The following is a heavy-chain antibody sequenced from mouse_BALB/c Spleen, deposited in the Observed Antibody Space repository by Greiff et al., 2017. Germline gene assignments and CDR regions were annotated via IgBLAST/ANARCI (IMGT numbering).Heavy chain of an antibody. V-gene: IGHV1S135*01. D-gene: IGHD2-4*01. CDR3: AKYYDYLDY. Sequence: VQLQQFGAELVKPGASVKISCKASGYSFTSYYMHWVKQSHGKSLEWIGYIDPFNGGTSYNQKFKGKATLTVDKSSSTAYMHLSSLTSEDSAVYYCAKYYDYLDYWGQGTTLTVSS. J-gene: IGHJ2*01. CDR1: GYSFTSYY. CDR2: IDPFNGGT.